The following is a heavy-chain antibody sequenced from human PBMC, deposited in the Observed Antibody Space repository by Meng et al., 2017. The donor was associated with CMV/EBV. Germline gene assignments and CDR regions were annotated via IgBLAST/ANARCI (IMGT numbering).Heavy chain of an antibody. J-gene: IGHJ4*02. CDR2: IIPIFGTA. CDR3: ARMPRDGYNYIDY. D-gene: IGHD5-24*01. V-gene: IGHV1-69*12. CDR1: GGTFSSDA. Sequence: QVQVVTSGAEVKKPGSSVKASCKASGGTFSSDAISWVRQAPGQGLEWMGGIIPIFGTANYAQKFQGRVTITADESTSTAYMELSSLRSEDTAVYYCARMPRDGYNYIDYWGQGTLVTVSS.